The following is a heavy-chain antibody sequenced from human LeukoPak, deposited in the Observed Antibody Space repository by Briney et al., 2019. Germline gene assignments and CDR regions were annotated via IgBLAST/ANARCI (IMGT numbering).Heavy chain of an antibody. Sequence: GESLKISCKGSGYSFTSYWIGWVRQMPGKGLESMGIIYPGDSDTRYSPSFQGQVTISADKSISTAYLQWSSLKASDTAMYYCARAIFRVTNWFDPWGQGTLVTVSS. J-gene: IGHJ5*02. CDR2: IYPGDSDT. CDR1: GYSFTSYW. D-gene: IGHD3-9*01. V-gene: IGHV5-51*01. CDR3: ARAIFRVTNWFDP.